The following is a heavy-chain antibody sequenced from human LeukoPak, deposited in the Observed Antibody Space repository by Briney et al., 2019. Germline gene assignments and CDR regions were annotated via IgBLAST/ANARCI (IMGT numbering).Heavy chain of an antibody. V-gene: IGHV3-64*02. J-gene: IGHJ4*02. CDR2: VGHSGTYT. CDR1: GFTFSDYT. Sequence: GGSLGLSCSASGFTFSDYTMHWVRQAPGKGLEYVSAVGHSGTYTYYADSVKGRFTISRDNSKNTLYLQMGSLRTEDMGVYYCARGHSWGQGTLVTVSS. CDR3: ARGHS.